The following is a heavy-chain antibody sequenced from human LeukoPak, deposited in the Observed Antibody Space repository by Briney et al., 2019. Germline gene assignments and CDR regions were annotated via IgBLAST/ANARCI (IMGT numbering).Heavy chain of an antibody. Sequence: ASVKVSCKASGYPFTNYDIHWVRQATGQGLEWMGWMIPNSGTTDYAQNFQGRVTMTRNTSISTAFMELSSLRSEDTAVYYCARAASVIYCSGGSCYHLDYWGQGTLVTVSS. CDR2: MIPNSGTT. D-gene: IGHD2-15*01. V-gene: IGHV1-8*01. CDR3: ARAASVIYCSGGSCYHLDY. CDR1: GYPFTNYD. J-gene: IGHJ4*02.